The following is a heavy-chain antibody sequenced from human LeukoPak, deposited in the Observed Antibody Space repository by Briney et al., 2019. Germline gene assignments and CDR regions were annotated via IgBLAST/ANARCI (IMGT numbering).Heavy chain of an antibody. CDR2: INARSDAT. D-gene: IGHD3-10*01. J-gene: IGHJ4*02. Sequence: ASVKVSCKASGYSLTDHSLHWVRQAPGQGLEWMGWINARSDATNFAQKFQGRPSVTRDTSTNTAYMELTRLGSDDTAVYFCARDRKYYASGQLDYWGQGTQVTVSS. V-gene: IGHV1-2*02. CDR1: GYSLTDHS. CDR3: ARDRKYYASGQLDY.